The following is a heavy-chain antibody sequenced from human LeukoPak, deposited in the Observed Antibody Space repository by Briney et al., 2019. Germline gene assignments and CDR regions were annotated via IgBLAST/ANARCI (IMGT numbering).Heavy chain of an antibody. CDR3: AKDGSRSGFGSFDY. Sequence: PGGSLILSYAASGFTFSSYGMHWVRQAPGKGLEWVPVISYDGSHEYYADSVKGRFTISRDSPKNTVFLQMNCLRAEDTAVYYCAKDGSRSGFGSFDYWGQGTLVSVSS. CDR2: ISYDGSHE. V-gene: IGHV3-30*18. D-gene: IGHD6-19*01. J-gene: IGHJ4*02. CDR1: GFTFSSYG.